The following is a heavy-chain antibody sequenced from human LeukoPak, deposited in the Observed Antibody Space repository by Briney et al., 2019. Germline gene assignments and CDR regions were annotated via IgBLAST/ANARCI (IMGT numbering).Heavy chain of an antibody. J-gene: IGHJ4*02. CDR3: AGGDPIDC. V-gene: IGHV3-53*01. Sequence: GGSLRLSCEASGFTVSDNYISWVRQAPGKGLEWVSIVYNSGRTYYADSVRGRFTISRDFSKNTVYLQINSLRVEDTAVYYCAGGDPIDCWGLGTLVTVSS. D-gene: IGHD2-21*01. CDR1: GFTVSDNY. CDR2: VYNSGRT.